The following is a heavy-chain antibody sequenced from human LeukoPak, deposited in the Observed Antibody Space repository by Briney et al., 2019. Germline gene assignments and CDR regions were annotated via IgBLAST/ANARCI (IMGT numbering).Heavy chain of an antibody. Sequence: PGGSLRLSCAASGFTFSSYAVSWVRQAPGKGLEWVSTISDSGSSTYYADSVKGRFTISRDNSKNPLYLQMTSLRAEEPAVYYCAKSGYYHWFAPWGQGTLVTVSS. J-gene: IGHJ5*02. D-gene: IGHD3-22*01. CDR1: GFTFSSYA. V-gene: IGHV3-23*01. CDR2: ISDSGSST. CDR3: AKSGYYHWFAP.